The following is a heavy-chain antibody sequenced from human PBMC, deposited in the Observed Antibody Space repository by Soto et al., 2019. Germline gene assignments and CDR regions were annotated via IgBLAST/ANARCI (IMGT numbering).Heavy chain of an antibody. V-gene: IGHV3-33*01. Sequence: QVQLVESGGGVVQPGRSLRLSCAASGFTFSSYGMHWVRQAPGKGLEWVAVIWYDGSNKYYADSVKGRFTISRDNSKNTLYLQMNSLRAEDTAVYYCARMILGVVAAPFDYWGQGTLVTVSS. CDR1: GFTFSSYG. J-gene: IGHJ4*02. D-gene: IGHD2-15*01. CDR2: IWYDGSNK. CDR3: ARMILGVVAAPFDY.